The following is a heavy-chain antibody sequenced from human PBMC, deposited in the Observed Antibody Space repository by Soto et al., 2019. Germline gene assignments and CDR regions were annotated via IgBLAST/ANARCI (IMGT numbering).Heavy chain of an antibody. D-gene: IGHD3-16*01. CDR3: ARFPSPFDYYYAMDV. CDR1: GDSISSGNKY. Sequence: PSETLSLTCTVSGDSISSGNKYWSWIRQPPGKGLEWIGYIFSSGTTYYNPSLKSRLTMSLDASQNQFSLKLNSLTDADTAVYFCARFPSPFDYYYAMDVWGQGTTVTVSS. CDR2: IFSSGTT. J-gene: IGHJ6*02. V-gene: IGHV4-30-4*01.